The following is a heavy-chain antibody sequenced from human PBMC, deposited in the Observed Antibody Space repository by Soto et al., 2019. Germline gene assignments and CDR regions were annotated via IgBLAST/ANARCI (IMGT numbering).Heavy chain of an antibody. Sequence: EVQLVESGGGLVKPGGSLRLSCAASGFTFSNAWMSWVRQAPGKGLECVGRIKSKTDGGTTDYAAPVKGRFTISRDDSKNTLYLQMNSLKTEDTAVYYCTTDASTYCGGDCYPYFDYWGQGTLVTVSS. D-gene: IGHD2-21*02. J-gene: IGHJ4*02. CDR3: TTDASTYCGGDCYPYFDY. V-gene: IGHV3-15*01. CDR1: GFTFSNAW. CDR2: IKSKTDGGTT.